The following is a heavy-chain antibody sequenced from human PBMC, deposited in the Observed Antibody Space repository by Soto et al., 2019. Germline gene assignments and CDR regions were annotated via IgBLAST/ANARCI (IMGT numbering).Heavy chain of an antibody. Sequence: CGRLTPKQRLEGMVWINPNSGGTNYAQKLQRRVAMTRDTSISTAYLALSRRSSGDRAVYYCRSGGHDSTAVADYWGQGTLVTVSS. CDR3: RSGGHDSTAVADY. J-gene: IGHJ4*02. CDR2: INPNSGGT. D-gene: IGHD2-21*02. V-gene: IGHV1-2*02.